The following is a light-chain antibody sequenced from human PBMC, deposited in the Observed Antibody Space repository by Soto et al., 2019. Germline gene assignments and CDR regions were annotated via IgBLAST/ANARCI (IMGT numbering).Light chain of an antibody. Sequence: DLPMTQSPSTLSASVGDRVTITCRASQSINNWLAWYQQKPGKAPKLFIFKASTLESGVPSRFSCSGSATEFTLSISSLQPDDFATYFCQQYESFPRTFGQGTKVEIK. V-gene: IGKV1-5*03. J-gene: IGKJ1*01. CDR3: QQYESFPRT. CDR2: KAS. CDR1: QSINNW.